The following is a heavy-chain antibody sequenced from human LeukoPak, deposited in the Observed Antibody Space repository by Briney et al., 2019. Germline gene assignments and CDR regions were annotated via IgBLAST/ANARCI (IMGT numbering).Heavy chain of an antibody. CDR2: IVVGSGNT. CDR3: AASSSGWYLGDY. J-gene: IGHJ4*02. V-gene: IGHV1-58*02. CDR1: GFTFTSSA. D-gene: IGHD6-19*01. Sequence: SVKLSCKASGFTFTSSAMQWVRQARGQRLEWIGWIVVGSGNTNYAQKFQERVTITRDMSTSTAYMELSSLRSEDTAVYYCAASSSGWYLGDYWGQGTLVTVSS.